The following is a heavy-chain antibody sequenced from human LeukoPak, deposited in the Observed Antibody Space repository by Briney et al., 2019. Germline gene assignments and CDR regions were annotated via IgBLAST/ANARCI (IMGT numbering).Heavy chain of an antibody. CDR1: GFTFSSYE. CDR3: ARVSSVWQLVARGAIDY. V-gene: IGHV3-48*03. J-gene: IGHJ4*02. Sequence: PGGSLRLSCAASGFTFSSYEMNWVRQAPGKGLEWVSYISSSGSTIYYADSVKGRFTISRDNAKNSLYLQMNSLRAEDTAVYYCARVSSVWQLVARGAIDYWGQGTLVTVSS. D-gene: IGHD6-6*01. CDR2: ISSSGSTI.